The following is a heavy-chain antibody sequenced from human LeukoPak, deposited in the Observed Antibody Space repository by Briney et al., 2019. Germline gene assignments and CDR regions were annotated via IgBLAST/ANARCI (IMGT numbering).Heavy chain of an antibody. J-gene: IGHJ5*02. CDR2: ISGSGGST. CDR3: APVPFDP. Sequence: GGSLTLSCAASGFTFSSYGMNWVRQAPGKGLEWVSGISGSGGSTYYAASVKGRFTISRDNSKNTMYLQMNSLRAEDTAVYYCAPVPFDPWGQGTLVTVSS. V-gene: IGHV3-23*01. CDR1: GFTFSSYG.